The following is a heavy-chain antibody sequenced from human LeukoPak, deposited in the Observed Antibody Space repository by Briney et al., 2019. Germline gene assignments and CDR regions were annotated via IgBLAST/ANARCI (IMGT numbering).Heavy chain of an antibody. CDR2: INPNSGGT. J-gene: IGHJ4*02. D-gene: IGHD6-19*01. Sequence: ASVKVSCKASGYTFPGYYMHWVRQAPGQGLEWMGWINPNSGGTNYAQKFQGRVTMTRDTSISTAYMELSRLRSDDTAVYYCARGINSSGWYRYWGQGTLVTVSS. CDR3: ARGINSSGWYRY. CDR1: GYTFPGYY. V-gene: IGHV1-2*02.